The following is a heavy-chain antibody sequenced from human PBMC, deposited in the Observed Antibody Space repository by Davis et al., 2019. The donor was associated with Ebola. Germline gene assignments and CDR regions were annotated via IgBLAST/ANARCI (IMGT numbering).Heavy chain of an antibody. V-gene: IGHV3-21*01. CDR1: GFTFSSYS. Sequence: PGGSLRLSCAASGFTFSSYSMNWVRQAPGKGLEWVSSISSSSSYIYYADSVKGRFTISRDNAKNSLYLQMNSLRDEDTAVYYCARDPVAVAGTLYYGMDVWGKGTTVTVSS. D-gene: IGHD6-19*01. CDR3: ARDPVAVAGTLYYGMDV. CDR2: ISSSSSYI. J-gene: IGHJ6*04.